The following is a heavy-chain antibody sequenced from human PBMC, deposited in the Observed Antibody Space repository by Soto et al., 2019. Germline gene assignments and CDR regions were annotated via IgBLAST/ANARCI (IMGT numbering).Heavy chain of an antibody. CDR1: GGTFSTYT. D-gene: IGHD3-16*01. V-gene: IGHV1-69*13. CDR3: AHLTQITGVY. CDR2: VFPIVRRL. Sequence: SVKVSCKAFGGTFSTYTISWVRQAPGQGLEWMGGVFPIVRRLNYAQRFQGRVTITADESTSTAYLEVHRLTSEDTALYYCAHLTQITGVYWGQGTLVTVSS. J-gene: IGHJ4*02.